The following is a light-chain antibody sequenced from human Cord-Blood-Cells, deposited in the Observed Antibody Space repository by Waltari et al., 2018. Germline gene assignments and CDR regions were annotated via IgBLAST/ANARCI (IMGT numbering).Light chain of an antibody. CDR2: RAS. Sequence: DIVMTQSPDSLAVSLGERATINCKSSQSVLYSSNNKNYLAWYQQKPGQPPKLLIYRASTRESGVPDRCSGSGSGTDFTLTISSLQAEDVAVYYCQKYYSTPFTFGPGTKVDIK. J-gene: IGKJ3*01. V-gene: IGKV4-1*01. CDR1: QSVLYSSNNKNY. CDR3: QKYYSTPFT.